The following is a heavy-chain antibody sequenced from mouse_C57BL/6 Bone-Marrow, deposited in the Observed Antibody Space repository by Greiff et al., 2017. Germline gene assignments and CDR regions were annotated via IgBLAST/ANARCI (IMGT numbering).Heavy chain of an antibody. CDR3: VRGSTMRYYFDY. J-gene: IGHJ2*01. D-gene: IGHD2-4*01. V-gene: IGHV10-1*01. Sequence: EVQRVESGGGLVQPKGSLKLSCAASGFSFNTYAMNWVRQAPGKGLEWVARIRSKSNNYATYYAESVKDRFTISRDDSESMLYLQMNNLKTEDTAMYCCVRGSTMRYYFDYWGQGTTLTVSS. CDR1: GFSFNTYA. CDR2: IRSKSNNYAT.